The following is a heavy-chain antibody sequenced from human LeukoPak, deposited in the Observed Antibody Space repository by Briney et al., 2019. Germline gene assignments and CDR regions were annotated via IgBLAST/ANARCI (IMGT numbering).Heavy chain of an antibody. CDR1: GFTFSSYA. V-gene: IGHV3-23*01. J-gene: IGHJ4*02. CDR3: AKSASPLTGYYRFDY. D-gene: IGHD3-9*01. Sequence: PGGSLRLSCAVSGFTFSSYAMSWVRQAPGKGLECVSAISDSGGYTYCADSVKGRFTISRDNSKNTLYLQMNSLRAEDTAVYYCAKSASPLTGYYRFDYWGQGTLVTVSS. CDR2: ISDSGGYT.